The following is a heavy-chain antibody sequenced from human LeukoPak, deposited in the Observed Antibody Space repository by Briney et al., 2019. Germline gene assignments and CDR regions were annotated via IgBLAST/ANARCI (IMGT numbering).Heavy chain of an antibody. Sequence: GGSLRLSCAASGFTFSIYGMHWVRQAPGKGLEWVTFIRSDGTKTHYADSVKGRFTISRDNSKNTLFLQIDNPRVDDTAVYYCAKGRGKDGQNLFDYWGQGTLITVSS. CDR3: AKGRGKDGQNLFDY. CDR1: GFTFSIYG. D-gene: IGHD5-24*01. J-gene: IGHJ4*02. CDR2: IRSDGTKT. V-gene: IGHV3-30*02.